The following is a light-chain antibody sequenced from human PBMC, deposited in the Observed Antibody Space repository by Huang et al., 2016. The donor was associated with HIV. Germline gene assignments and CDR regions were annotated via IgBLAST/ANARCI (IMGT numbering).Light chain of an antibody. J-gene: IGKJ2*01. V-gene: IGKV3-11*01. CDR2: DAS. CDR1: QTISRY. Sequence: EIVLTQSPATVSLSPGQRATLSCRASQTISRYLAWYQHKPGQAPRLLIFDASNRATGIPARFRGSGSGTDFTLTITSLEPEDFAVYYCQHRSNWPPYTFGQGTKLEIK. CDR3: QHRSNWPPYT.